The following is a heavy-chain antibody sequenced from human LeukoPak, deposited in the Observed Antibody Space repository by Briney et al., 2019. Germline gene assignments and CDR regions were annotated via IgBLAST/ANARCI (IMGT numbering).Heavy chain of an antibody. CDR2: ILYSGTT. Sequence: KASETLSLTCTVSGGFISSYYWSWIRQPAGKGLEWIGYILYSGTTNSNPSLKSRVTISVDTSKNHISLKLSSVTAADTAVYYCARMGGYSGYATHGGQGTLVTVSS. CDR3: ARMGGYSGYATH. V-gene: IGHV4-59*08. CDR1: GGFISSYY. J-gene: IGHJ4*02. D-gene: IGHD5-12*01.